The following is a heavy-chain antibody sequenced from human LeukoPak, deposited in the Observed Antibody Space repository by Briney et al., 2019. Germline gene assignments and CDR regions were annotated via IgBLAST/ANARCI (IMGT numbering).Heavy chain of an antibody. CDR1: GFTFSDYS. CDR2: ISGSRI. Sequence: GGSLRLSCAASGFTFSDYSMNWVRQAPGKGGEWSSYISGSRILYADSVKVRFTVSRDIANNSLFLQMNSLRDEDTAVYFCARDKDWAFDYWGQGSLVTVSS. V-gene: IGHV3-48*02. J-gene: IGHJ4*02. CDR3: ARDKDWAFDY. D-gene: IGHD3-9*01.